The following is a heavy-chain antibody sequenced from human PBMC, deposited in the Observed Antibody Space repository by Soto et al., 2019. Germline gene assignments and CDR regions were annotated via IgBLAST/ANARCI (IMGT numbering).Heavy chain of an antibody. CDR3: ARDDNVLVPAAMDYYYSMDV. D-gene: IGHD2-2*01. Sequence: GESLKISCAASGFTFSSYSMNWVRQAPGKGLEWVSSISSSSSYIYYADSVKGRFTISRDNAKNSLYLQMNSLRAEDTAVYYFARDDNVLVPAAMDYYYSMDVWGQGTTVTVSS. J-gene: IGHJ6*02. V-gene: IGHV3-21*01. CDR1: GFTFSSYS. CDR2: ISSSSSYI.